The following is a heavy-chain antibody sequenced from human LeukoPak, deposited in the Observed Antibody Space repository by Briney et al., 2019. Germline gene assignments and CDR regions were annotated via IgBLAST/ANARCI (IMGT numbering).Heavy chain of an antibody. Sequence: SETLSLTCTVSGGSISSYYWSWIRQPPGKGLEWIGCIYYSGSTNYNPSLKSRVTISVDTSKNQFSLKLSSVTAAGTAVYYCARHFHYDSSSYFDYWGQGTLVTVSS. CDR2: IYYSGST. J-gene: IGHJ4*02. D-gene: IGHD3-22*01. CDR3: ARHFHYDSSSYFDY. V-gene: IGHV4-59*08. CDR1: GGSISSYY.